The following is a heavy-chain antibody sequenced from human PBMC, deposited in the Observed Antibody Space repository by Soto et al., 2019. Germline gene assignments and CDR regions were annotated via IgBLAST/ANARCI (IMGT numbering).Heavy chain of an antibody. CDR1: SGSINSFY. V-gene: IGHV4-4*07. Sequence: SETLSLTCTVSSGSINSFYWSWIRQPAGKGLEWIGRIHSSGTTNYNPSLKSRVTMSVDTSRNQFSLRLTSVTAADTAVYYCARDRIIGTSYSDYWGQGVLVTVSS. CDR2: IHSSGTT. D-gene: IGHD1-7*01. J-gene: IGHJ4*02. CDR3: ARDRIIGTSYSDY.